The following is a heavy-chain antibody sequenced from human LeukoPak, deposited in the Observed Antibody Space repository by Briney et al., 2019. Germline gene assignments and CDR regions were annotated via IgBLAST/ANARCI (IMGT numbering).Heavy chain of an antibody. J-gene: IGHJ4*02. D-gene: IGHD3-22*01. CDR3: ARAHVESSYDSSGY. CDR1: GYTFTGYY. CDR2: ISAYNGNT. Sequence: ASVKVSCKASGYTFTGYYMHWVRQAPGQGLEWMGWISAYNGNTNYAQKLQGRVTMTTDTSKSTAYMELRSLRSDDTAVYYCARAHVESSYDSSGYWGQGTLVTVSS. V-gene: IGHV1-18*04.